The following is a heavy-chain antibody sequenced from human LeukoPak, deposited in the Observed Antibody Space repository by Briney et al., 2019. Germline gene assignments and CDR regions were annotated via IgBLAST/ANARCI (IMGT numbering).Heavy chain of an antibody. CDR3: ARVSGGSCYP. J-gene: IGHJ5*02. V-gene: IGHV4-30-4*01. CDR2: IYYTGST. D-gene: IGHD2-15*01. CDR1: GGSISSGDYY. Sequence: SETLSXXCTVSGGSISSGDYYWSWIRQPPGKGLEWIAYIYYTGSTYYNPSLKSRLIISVDTSKNQFSLKLSSVTAAGTAIYYCARVSGGSCYPWGQGTLVTVSS.